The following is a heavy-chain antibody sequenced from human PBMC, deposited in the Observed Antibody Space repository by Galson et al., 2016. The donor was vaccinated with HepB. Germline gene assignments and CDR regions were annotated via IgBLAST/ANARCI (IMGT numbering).Heavy chain of an antibody. J-gene: IGHJ6*01. CDR2: IKQEGGER. CDR3: ARVQMLGRGFDL. D-gene: IGHD2-8*01. V-gene: IGHV3-7*01. Sequence: SLRLSCAASGFIFSSYWMTWVRQAPGKGLEWVANIKQEGGERSYMDSVKGRFTINPDTSKNHFSLQLNSVTPEDTAVYYCARVQMLGRGFDLWGQGTTVTVSS. CDR1: GFIFSSYW.